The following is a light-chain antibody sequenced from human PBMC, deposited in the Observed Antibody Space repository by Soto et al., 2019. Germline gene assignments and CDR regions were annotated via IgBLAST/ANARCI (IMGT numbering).Light chain of an antibody. CDR3: SSYTSSTILV. CDR1: NSDVGTYNY. Sequence: QSVLTQPVAVSGSPGQSITISCTGSNSDVGTYNYVSWYQHYPGRAPKLLIYEVSNRPSGVSNRFSGSKSGNTASLTISGLQAEDEADYYCSSYTSSTILVFGGGTKLTVL. CDR2: EVS. J-gene: IGLJ3*02. V-gene: IGLV2-14*01.